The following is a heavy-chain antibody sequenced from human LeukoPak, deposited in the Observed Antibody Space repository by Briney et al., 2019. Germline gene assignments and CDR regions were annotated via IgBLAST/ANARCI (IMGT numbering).Heavy chain of an antibody. Sequence: ASVKVSCKASGYTFTGYYMHWVRQAPGQGLEWMGWINPNSGGTNYAQNFQGRVTMTRDTSISTGYMELRSLRSDDTAVYYCARAIGTRFGEYLDYWGQGTLVTVSS. J-gene: IGHJ4*02. D-gene: IGHD3-10*01. V-gene: IGHV1-2*02. CDR3: ARAIGTRFGEYLDY. CDR1: GYTFTGYY. CDR2: INPNSGGT.